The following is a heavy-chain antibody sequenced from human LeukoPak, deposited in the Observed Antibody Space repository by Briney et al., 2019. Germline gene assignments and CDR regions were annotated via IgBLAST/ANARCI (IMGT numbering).Heavy chain of an antibody. CDR1: GGSISSYY. V-gene: IGHV4-38-2*02. D-gene: IGHD3-9*01. Sequence: PSETLSLTCTVSGGSISSYYWGWIRQPPGKGLEWIGSIYHSGSTYYNPSLKSRVTISVDTSKNQFSLKLSSVTAADTAVYYCARDPPHYDILTGYSTGGAFDIWGQGTMVTVSS. J-gene: IGHJ3*02. CDR3: ARDPPHYDILTGYSTGGAFDI. CDR2: IYHSGST.